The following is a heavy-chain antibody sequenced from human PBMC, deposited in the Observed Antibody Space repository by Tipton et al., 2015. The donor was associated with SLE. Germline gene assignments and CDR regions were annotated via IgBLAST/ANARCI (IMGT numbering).Heavy chain of an antibody. CDR2: MYPNRGDT. V-gene: IGHV1-8*01. CDR3: ARDPICTGGVCPAGSLGDGMDV. CDR1: GYAFIDYD. J-gene: IGHJ6*02. D-gene: IGHD2-8*02. Sequence: QSGAEVKKPGASVKVSCKASGYAFIDYDINWVRQATGQGLEWMGWMYPNRGDTGYAQKFQGRVTMTRDTSTSTAYMELSSLRSEDTAVYYCARDPICTGGVCPAGSLGDGMDVWGQGTTVTVSS.